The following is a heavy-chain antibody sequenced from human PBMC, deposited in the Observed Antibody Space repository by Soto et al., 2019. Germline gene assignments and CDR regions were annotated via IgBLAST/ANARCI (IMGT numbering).Heavy chain of an antibody. CDR1: GYTFTGYY. CDR2: INPNSGGT. CDR3: ARGPGGGYGTYGMDV. V-gene: IGHV1-2*04. Sequence: ASVKVSCKASGYTFTGYYMHWVRQAPGQGLEWMGWINPNSGGTNYAQKFQGWVTMTRDTSISTAYMELSRLRSDDTAVYYCARGPGGGYGTYGMDVWGQGTTVTVS. D-gene: IGHD6-25*01. J-gene: IGHJ6*02.